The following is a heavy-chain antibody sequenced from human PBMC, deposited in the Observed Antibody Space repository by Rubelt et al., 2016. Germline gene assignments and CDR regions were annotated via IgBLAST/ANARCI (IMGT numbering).Heavy chain of an antibody. Sequence: EGQLVESGGGLVQPGGSLRLSCVASGFTFSAYAMVWVRQAPGKRLEWLSYITGDIGTIFSADSVKGRFTISRDNAKNSLFLQMNRLRDEDTAVYYCARGSYYFDYWGQGTLVTVSS. J-gene: IGHJ4*02. CDR2: ITGDIGTI. CDR1: GFTFSAYA. CDR3: ARGSYYFDY. D-gene: IGHD2-21*01. V-gene: IGHV3-48*02.